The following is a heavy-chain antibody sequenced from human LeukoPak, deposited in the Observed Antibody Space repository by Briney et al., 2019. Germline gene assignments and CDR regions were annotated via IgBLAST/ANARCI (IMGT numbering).Heavy chain of an antibody. CDR3: ARHPYKSHAKFDY. J-gene: IGHJ4*02. Sequence: KTSETLSLTCTVSGGSISSYYWSWIRQPPGKGLEWIGYIYYSGSTYYNPSLKSRVTISVDTSKNQFSLKLSSVTAADTAVYYCARHPYKSHAKFDYWGQGTLVTVSS. D-gene: IGHD1-14*01. CDR2: IYYSGST. V-gene: IGHV4-59*08. CDR1: GGSISSYY.